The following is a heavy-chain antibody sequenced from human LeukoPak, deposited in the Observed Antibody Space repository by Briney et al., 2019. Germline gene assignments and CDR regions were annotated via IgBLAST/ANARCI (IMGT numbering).Heavy chain of an antibody. D-gene: IGHD3-22*01. V-gene: IGHV1-8*01. CDR2: MNPNSGNT. Sequence: ASVKVSCKASGYTFTSYDINWVRQAPGQGLEWMGWMNPNSGNTGYAQKFQGRVTMTRNTSISTAYMELSSLRSEDTAVYYCARGSSLVYYYDSSGYSDWGQGTLVTVSS. CDR1: GYTFTSYD. J-gene: IGHJ4*02. CDR3: ARGSSLVYYYDSSGYSD.